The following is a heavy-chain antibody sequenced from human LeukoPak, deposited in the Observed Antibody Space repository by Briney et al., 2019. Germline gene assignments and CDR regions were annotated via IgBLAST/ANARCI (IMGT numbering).Heavy chain of an antibody. V-gene: IGHV4-59*02. CDR1: GGSVTTYH. J-gene: IGHJ4*02. Sequence: SETLSLTCTVSGGSVTTYHWSWIRQPPGKGLEWIGYIYYSGSINYNPSLNSRVTISLDTSKNESSLKLRSVTAADTAVYYCARYPGASGDSYYFDYWGQGTRVTVSS. D-gene: IGHD4-17*01. CDR2: IYYSGSI. CDR3: ARYPGASGDSYYFDY.